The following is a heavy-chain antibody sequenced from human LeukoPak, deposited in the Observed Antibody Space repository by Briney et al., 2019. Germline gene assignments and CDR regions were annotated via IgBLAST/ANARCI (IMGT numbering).Heavy chain of an antibody. CDR1: GYTFTSYG. D-gene: IGHD3-9*01. Sequence: ASVKVSCKASGYTFTSYGIRWVRQAPGQGLEWMGWISAYNGNTNYAQKLQGRVTMTTDTSTSTAYMELRSLRSDDTAVYHCARKREKAGGYDILTGYLPQYYYYGMDVWGQGTTVTVSS. V-gene: IGHV1-18*01. CDR3: ARKREKAGGYDILTGYLPQYYYYGMDV. CDR2: ISAYNGNT. J-gene: IGHJ6*02.